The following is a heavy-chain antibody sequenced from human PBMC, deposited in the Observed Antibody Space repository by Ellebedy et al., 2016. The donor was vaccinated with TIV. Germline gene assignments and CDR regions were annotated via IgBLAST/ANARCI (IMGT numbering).Heavy chain of an antibody. CDR2: IYTSGST. Sequence: GSLRLSCAGSGFTFSDYYWSWIRQPAGKGLEWIGRIYTSGSTNYNPSLKSRVTMSVDTSKNQFSLKLSSVTAADTAVYYCARGVRVAYYYYGMDVWGQGTTVTVSS. CDR3: ARGVRVAYYYYGMDV. J-gene: IGHJ6*02. CDR1: GFTFSDYY. V-gene: IGHV4-4*07. D-gene: IGHD2-15*01.